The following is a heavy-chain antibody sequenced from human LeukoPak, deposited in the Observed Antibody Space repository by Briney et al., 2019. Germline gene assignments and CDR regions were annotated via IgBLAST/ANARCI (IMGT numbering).Heavy chain of an antibody. CDR1: GYTFTSYA. D-gene: IGHD6-13*01. CDR3: ARGGSSSWYANWFDP. CDR2: INAGNGNT. Sequence: ASVKVSCKASGYTFTSYAMHWVRQAPGQRLEWMGWINAGNGNTKYSQKFQGRVTITRDTSASTAYMELSSLRSEDTAVYYCARGGSSSWYANWFDPWGQGTLVTVSS. J-gene: IGHJ5*02. V-gene: IGHV1-3*01.